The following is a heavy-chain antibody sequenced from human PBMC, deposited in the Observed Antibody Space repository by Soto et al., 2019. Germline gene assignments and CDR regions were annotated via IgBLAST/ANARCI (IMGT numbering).Heavy chain of an antibody. V-gene: IGHV1-3*01. J-gene: IGHJ3*02. CDR3: ASSPAYYYGSGSYDAAFDI. CDR1: RYTFTRYA. CDR2: INAGNGNT. Sequence: ASVKVSCQPSRYTFTRYAMHWVRQAPPQRLEWMGWINAGNGNTKHSQKFQGRVTITRDTCASTAEMELSSLRSEDTGVYYGASSPAYYYGSGSYDAAFDIWGQGTMVTVSS. D-gene: IGHD3-10*01.